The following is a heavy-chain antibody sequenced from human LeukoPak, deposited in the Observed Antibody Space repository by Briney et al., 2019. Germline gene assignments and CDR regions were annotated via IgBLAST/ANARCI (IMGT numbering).Heavy chain of an antibody. D-gene: IGHD3-16*01. Sequence: PGGSLRLSCAASGFTFSSYAMSWVRQAPGKGLEWVSAISGSGGGTYYADSVKGRFTISSDNAKNSLYLQMNSLRAEDTAVYYCASPSHPVLQYDDGKDPGAFDIWGQGTMVTVSS. CDR3: ASPSHPVLQYDDGKDPGAFDI. V-gene: IGHV3-23*01. CDR1: GFTFSSYA. J-gene: IGHJ3*02. CDR2: ISGSGGGT.